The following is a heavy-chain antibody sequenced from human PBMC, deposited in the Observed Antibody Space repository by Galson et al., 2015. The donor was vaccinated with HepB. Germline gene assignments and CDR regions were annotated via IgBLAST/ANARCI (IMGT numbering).Heavy chain of an antibody. J-gene: IGHJ3*02. V-gene: IGHV1-69*05. CDR3: AREGHYYDSRGYYGVFDI. Sequence: SVKASCKASGGTFTNYALSWVRQAPGQGLEWMGGIIPILHTPNYAQKFKGRVTISTDESTSTVYMELSSLRSEDTAFYYCAREGHYYDSRGYYGVFDIWGQGTMVTVSS. D-gene: IGHD3-22*01. CDR1: GGTFTNYA. CDR2: IIPILHTP.